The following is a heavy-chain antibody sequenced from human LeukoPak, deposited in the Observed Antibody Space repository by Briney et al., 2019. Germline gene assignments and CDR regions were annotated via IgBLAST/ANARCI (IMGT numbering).Heavy chain of an antibody. D-gene: IGHD6-6*01. CDR2: IIPIFGTA. J-gene: IGHJ6*02. Sequence: ASVKVSCKASGGTISSYAISWVRQAPGQGLEWMGGIIPIFGTANYAQKFQGRVTITADESTSTAYMELSSLRSEDTAVYYCASTYSSSYGLYYYGMDVWGQGTTVTVSS. CDR1: GGTISSYA. CDR3: ASTYSSSYGLYYYGMDV. V-gene: IGHV1-69*13.